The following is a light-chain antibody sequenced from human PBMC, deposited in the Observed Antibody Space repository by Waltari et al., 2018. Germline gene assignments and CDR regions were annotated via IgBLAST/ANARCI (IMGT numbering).Light chain of an antibody. V-gene: IGKV3-11*01. CDR1: QSVFNY. Sequence: EIVLTQSPVTLSLSAGERATLSCRASQSVFNYLAWYQQKPGQAPRLLIYDTSKRATGIPPRFSGSGSGIDFTLTISNLEAEDFVLYYCQQGSLLPLTFGGGTKVEIK. CDR3: QQGSLLPLT. CDR2: DTS. J-gene: IGKJ4*01.